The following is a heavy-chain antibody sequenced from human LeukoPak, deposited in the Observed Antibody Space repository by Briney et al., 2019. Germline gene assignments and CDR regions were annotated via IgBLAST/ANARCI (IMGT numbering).Heavy chain of an antibody. D-gene: IGHD4-17*01. Sequence: GGSLRLSCAASGFTFSSYAMSWVRQAPGKGLEWVSAISGSGGSTYYADSVKGRFTISRDNSKNTLYLQMDSLRAEDTAVYYCAKGRGILDWMTTVTHWGQGTLVTVSS. CDR1: GFTFSSYA. CDR3: AKGRGILDWMTTVTH. J-gene: IGHJ4*02. V-gene: IGHV3-23*01. CDR2: ISGSGGST.